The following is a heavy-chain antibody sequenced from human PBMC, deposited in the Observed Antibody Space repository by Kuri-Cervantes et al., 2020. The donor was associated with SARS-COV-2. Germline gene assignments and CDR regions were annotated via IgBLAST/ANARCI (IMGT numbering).Heavy chain of an antibody. Sequence: ASVKVSCKAPETTFPNYDINWVRQATGQGLEWMGMVKTDSENTLYAQIFQGRVTMTTDTSTSTAYMELRSLRSDDTAVYYCARDRGVVTIFGVVIIPDAFDIWGQGTMVTVSS. CDR2: VKTDSENT. CDR1: ETTFPNYD. D-gene: IGHD3-3*01. CDR3: ARDRGVVTIFGVVIIPDAFDI. V-gene: IGHV1-8*01. J-gene: IGHJ3*02.